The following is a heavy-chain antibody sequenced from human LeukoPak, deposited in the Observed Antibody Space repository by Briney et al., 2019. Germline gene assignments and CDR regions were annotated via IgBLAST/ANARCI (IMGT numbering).Heavy chain of an antibody. CDR3: AKGDTIAVAANFDY. CDR1: GFTFSSYG. V-gene: IGHV3-23*01. D-gene: IGHD6-19*01. Sequence: RGSLRLSCAASGFTFSSYGMSWVRQAPGKGLEWVSAISGSGGSTYYANSVKGRFTISRDNPKNTLYLQMNSLRAEDTAVCYCAKGDTIAVAANFDYWGQGTLVTVSS. J-gene: IGHJ4*02. CDR2: ISGSGGST.